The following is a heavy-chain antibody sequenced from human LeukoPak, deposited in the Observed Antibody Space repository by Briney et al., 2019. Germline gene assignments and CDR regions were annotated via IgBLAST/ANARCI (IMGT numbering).Heavy chain of an antibody. CDR1: GFTFSSYA. CDR2: ISGSGGST. J-gene: IGHJ6*03. CDR3: ARPKEYYYYMDV. Sequence: PGGSLRLSCAASGFTFSSYAMSWVRQAPGKGLEWVSAISGSGGSTYYADSVKGRFTISRDNSKNTLYLQMNGLRAEDTAVYYCARPKEYYYYMDVWGKGTTVTVSS. V-gene: IGHV3-23*01.